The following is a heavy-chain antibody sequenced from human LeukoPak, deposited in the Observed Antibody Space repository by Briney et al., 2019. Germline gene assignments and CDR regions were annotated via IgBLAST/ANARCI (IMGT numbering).Heavy chain of an antibody. D-gene: IGHD3-9*01. CDR2: IIPILGIA. V-gene: IGHV1-69*04. CDR1: GGTFSSYA. Sequence: ASVKVSCKASGGTFSSYAISWVRQAPGQGLEWMGRIIPILGIANYAQKFQGRVTMTRDTSISTAYMELSRLRSDDTAVYYCARDSVLRYFDWLLEGNWFDPWGQGTLVTVSS. J-gene: IGHJ5*02. CDR3: ARDSVLRYFDWLLEGNWFDP.